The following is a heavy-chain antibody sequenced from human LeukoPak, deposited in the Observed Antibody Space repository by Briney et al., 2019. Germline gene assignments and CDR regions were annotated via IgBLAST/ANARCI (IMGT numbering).Heavy chain of an antibody. V-gene: IGHV1-69*13. Sequence: ASVKVSCKASGGTFSSYAISWVRQAPGQGLEWMGGIIPIFGTANYAQKFQGRVTITADESTSTAYMELNSLRSEDTAVYYCARDSETYCGGDCYYDYWGQGTLVTVSS. CDR3: ARDSETYCGGDCYYDY. CDR1: GGTFSSYA. CDR2: IIPIFGTA. J-gene: IGHJ4*02. D-gene: IGHD2-21*02.